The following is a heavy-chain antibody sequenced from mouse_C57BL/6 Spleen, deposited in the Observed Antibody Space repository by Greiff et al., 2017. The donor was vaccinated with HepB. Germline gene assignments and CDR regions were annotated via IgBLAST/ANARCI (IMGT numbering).Heavy chain of an antibody. CDR3: ARRVYGNYLDY. Sequence: ESGPGLVKPSQSLSLTCSVTGYSITSGYYWNWIRQFPGNKLEWMGYISYDGSNNYNPSLKNRISITRDTSKNQFFLKLNSVTTEDTATYYCARRVYGNYLDYWGQGTTLTVSS. D-gene: IGHD2-1*01. CDR2: ISYDGSN. V-gene: IGHV3-6*01. J-gene: IGHJ2*01. CDR1: GYSITSGYY.